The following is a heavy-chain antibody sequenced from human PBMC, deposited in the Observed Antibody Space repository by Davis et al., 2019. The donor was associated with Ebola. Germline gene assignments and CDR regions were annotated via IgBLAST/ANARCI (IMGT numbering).Heavy chain of an antibody. Sequence: PSETLSLTCSVSGGSISRYYWGWIRQPPGKGLEWIGSIYYSGSTYYNPSLKSRVTISVDTSKNQFSLKLSSVTAADTAVYYCARHSSSWQSVGAFDIWGQGTMVTVSS. D-gene: IGHD6-13*01. CDR1: GGSISRYY. V-gene: IGHV4-39*07. CDR3: ARHSSSWQSVGAFDI. CDR2: IYYSGST. J-gene: IGHJ3*02.